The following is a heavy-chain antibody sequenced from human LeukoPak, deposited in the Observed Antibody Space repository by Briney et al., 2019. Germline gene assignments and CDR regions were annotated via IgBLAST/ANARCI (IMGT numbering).Heavy chain of an antibody. V-gene: IGHV3-11*01. Sequence: PGGSLRLSCAASGFTFSDYYMSWIRQAPGKGLEWVSYISSSGSTIYYADSVKGRFTISRDNAKNSLYLQMNSLRAEDTAVYYCAGLGTTVTTRYDAFDIWGQGTMVTVSS. CDR2: ISSSGSTI. CDR1: GFTFSDYY. CDR3: AGLGTTVTTRYDAFDI. J-gene: IGHJ3*02. D-gene: IGHD4-17*01.